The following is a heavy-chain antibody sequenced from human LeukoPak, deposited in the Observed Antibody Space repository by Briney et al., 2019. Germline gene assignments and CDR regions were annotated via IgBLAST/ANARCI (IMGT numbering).Heavy chain of an antibody. CDR2: IYYSGST. CDR3: ARSQRWFGELT. V-gene: IGHV4-59*01. Sequence: PSETLSLTCTVSGGSISSYYWSWIRQPPGKGLEWIGYIYYSGSTNYNPSLKSRVTISVDTSKNQFSLKLSSVTAADTAVYYCARSQRWFGELTWGQGTLVTVSS. CDR1: GGSISSYY. D-gene: IGHD3-10*01. J-gene: IGHJ4*02.